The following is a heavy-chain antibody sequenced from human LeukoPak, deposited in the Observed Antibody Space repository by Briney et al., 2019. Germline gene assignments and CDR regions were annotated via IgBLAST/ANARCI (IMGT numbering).Heavy chain of an antibody. Sequence: ASVKVSCKASGYTFTSYGISWVRQAPGQGLEWMGWINAGNGNTKYSQKFQGRVTITRDTSASTAYMELSSLRSEDTAVYYCARGGGYFGYWGQGTLVTVSS. CDR2: INAGNGNT. V-gene: IGHV1-3*01. CDR3: ARGGGYFGY. CDR1: GYTFTSYG. D-gene: IGHD3-16*01. J-gene: IGHJ4*02.